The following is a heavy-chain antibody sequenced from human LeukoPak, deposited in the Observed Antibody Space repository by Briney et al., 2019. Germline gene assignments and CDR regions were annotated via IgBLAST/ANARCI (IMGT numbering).Heavy chain of an antibody. CDR1: GYIFSSYG. D-gene: IGHD3-10*01. V-gene: IGHV1-18*01. J-gene: IGHJ6*03. CDR2: INTYNGNT. Sequence: ASVKVSCKASGYIFSSYGISWVRQAPGQGLEWMGWINTYNGNTKYAQKVQGRVTMTTDTSTSTAYMEVRSLRSDDTAVYYCARAAVSTMVRGVSSRSYYMDVWGKGTTVTISS. CDR3: ARAAVSTMVRGVSSRSYYMDV.